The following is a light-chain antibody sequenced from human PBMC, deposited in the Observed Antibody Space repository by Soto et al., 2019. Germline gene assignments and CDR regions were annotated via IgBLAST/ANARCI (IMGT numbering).Light chain of an antibody. CDR3: SSYSISTAYL. CDR2: EVS. CDR1: SSDVGGYDY. Sequence: QSALPQPASVSGSPGQSITISCTGTSSDVGGYDYVSWYQLHPGKAPKLMIFEVSNRPSGVSYRFSGAKSGNTASLTISGLQVEDEADYFCSSYSISTAYLFGTGTKVNVL. J-gene: IGLJ1*01. V-gene: IGLV2-14*01.